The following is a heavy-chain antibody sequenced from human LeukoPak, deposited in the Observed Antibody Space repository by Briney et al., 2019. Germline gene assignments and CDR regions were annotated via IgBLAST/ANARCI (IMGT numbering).Heavy chain of an antibody. Sequence: PWGSLRLSCAASEFSVGSNYMTWVRQAPGKGLEWVSAISGSGGSTYYADSVKGRFTISRDNSKNTLYLQMNSLRAEDTAVYYCAKVGGIDYWGQGTLVTVSS. CDR1: EFSVGSNY. CDR2: ISGSGGST. D-gene: IGHD1-26*01. CDR3: AKVGGIDY. J-gene: IGHJ4*02. V-gene: IGHV3-23*01.